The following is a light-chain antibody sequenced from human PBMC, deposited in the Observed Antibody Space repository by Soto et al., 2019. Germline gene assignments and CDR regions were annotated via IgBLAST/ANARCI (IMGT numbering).Light chain of an antibody. V-gene: IGLV2-14*01. CDR2: DVS. CDR1: SSDGGGYNY. J-gene: IGLJ1*01. Sequence: LTQPASVSGSPGQSITISCTGTSSDGGGYNYVSWYQQHPGKAPKLMIYDVSNRPSGVSNRFSGSKSGNTASLTISGLQAEDEADYYCSSYTSSSTLYVFGTGTKVTV. CDR3: SSYTSSSTLYV.